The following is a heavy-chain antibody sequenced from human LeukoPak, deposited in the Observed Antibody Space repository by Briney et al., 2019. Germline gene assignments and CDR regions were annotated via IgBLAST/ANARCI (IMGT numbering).Heavy chain of an antibody. J-gene: IGHJ4*02. Sequence: SQTLSLTCTVSGGSISSGSYYWSWIRQPAGKGLEWIGRIYTSGSTNYNPSLKSRVTISVDTSKNQFSLKLSSVTAADTAVYYCARDIRGHDYWGQGTLVTVSS. CDR2: IYTSGST. CDR3: ARDIRGHDY. CDR1: GGSISSGSYY. V-gene: IGHV4-61*02.